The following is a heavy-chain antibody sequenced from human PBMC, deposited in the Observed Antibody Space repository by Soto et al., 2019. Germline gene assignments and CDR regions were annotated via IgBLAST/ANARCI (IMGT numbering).Heavy chain of an antibody. V-gene: IGHV1-46*01. CDR3: AREAGYCSSTSCYPYYYGMDV. CDR2: IDPSSGTT. CDR1: GYSFSNFY. J-gene: IGHJ6*02. D-gene: IGHD2-2*01. Sequence: ASVKVSCKPSGYSFSNFYVHWVRQAPGQGLEWMGIIDPSSGTTSYTQKFQERVAMTRDTSMSTVYMELSRLRSEDTAVYYCAREAGYCSSTSCYPYYYGMDVWGQGTTVTVSS.